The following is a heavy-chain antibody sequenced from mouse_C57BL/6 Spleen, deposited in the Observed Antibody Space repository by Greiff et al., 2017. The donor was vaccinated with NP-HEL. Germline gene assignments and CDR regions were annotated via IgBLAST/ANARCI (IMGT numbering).Heavy chain of an antibody. D-gene: IGHD1-1*01. CDR2: INPRNGGN. CDR1: GYTFTSYW. Sequence: QVQLQQPGPELVKPGASVKLSCKASGYTFTSYWMHWVKQRPGQGLEWIGNINPRNGGNNYNEKFKSKATLTVDKSSSTAYMQLSSLTSEDSAVDYFASLYGSRYWYFDVWGTGTTVTVSS. J-gene: IGHJ1*03. V-gene: IGHV1-53*01. CDR3: ASLYGSRYWYFDV.